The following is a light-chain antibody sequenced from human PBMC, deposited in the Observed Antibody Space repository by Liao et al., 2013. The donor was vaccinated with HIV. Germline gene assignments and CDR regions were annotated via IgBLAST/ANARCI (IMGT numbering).Light chain of an antibody. Sequence: SYELTLPPSVSVAPGQTARITCGGNNIGSKSVHWYQQKPGQAPVLVIHQDSERPPGVPERFSGSGSGTTVTLTITGVQAEDEANYFCQSADSSGNNYVFGTGTKVTVL. J-gene: IGLJ1*01. V-gene: IGLV3-25*03. CDR3: QSADSSGNNYV. CDR1: NIGSKS. CDR2: QDS.